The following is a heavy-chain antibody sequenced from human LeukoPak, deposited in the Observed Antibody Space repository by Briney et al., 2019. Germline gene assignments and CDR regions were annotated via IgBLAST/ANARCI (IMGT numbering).Heavy chain of an antibody. CDR1: GGSISSYF. CDR3: ARVVPAAIAWYFDL. V-gene: IGHV4-59*01. CDR2: MHHSGSA. Sequence: SETLSLTCTVSGGSISSYFWSWVRQSPGKGLEWIGFMHHSGSANSNPSLKSRVTISMDTSKNQFSLKLSSVTAADTAVYYCARVVPAAIAWYFDLWGRGTLVTVSS. J-gene: IGHJ2*01. D-gene: IGHD2-2*01.